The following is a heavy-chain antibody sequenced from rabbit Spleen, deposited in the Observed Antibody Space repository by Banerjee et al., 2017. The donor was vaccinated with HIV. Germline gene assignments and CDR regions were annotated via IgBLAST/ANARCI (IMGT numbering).Heavy chain of an antibody. J-gene: IGHJ4*01. D-gene: IGHD4-1*01. CDR1: GFSFSDRDV. V-gene: IGHV1S40*01. CDR2: VYAGSSGST. Sequence: QSLEESGGDLVKPEGSLTLTCKASGFSFSDRDVMCWVRQAPGKGLEWIACVYAGSSGSTYSATWAKGRFTISKTSSTTVTLQMTSLTAADTATYFCARDLAGAIGWNFYLWGPGTLVTVS. CDR3: ARDLAGAIGWNFYL.